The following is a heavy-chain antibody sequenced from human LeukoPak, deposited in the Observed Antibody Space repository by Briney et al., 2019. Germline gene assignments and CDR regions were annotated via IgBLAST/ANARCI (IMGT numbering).Heavy chain of an antibody. D-gene: IGHD2-2*01. V-gene: IGHV4-34*01. CDR2: INHSGST. CDR3: ARAGVPAALPPVNYHMDV. CDR1: GGSFSGYY. Sequence: PSETLSLTCAVYGGSFSGYYWSWIRQPPGKGLEWIGEINHSGSTNYNPSLKSRVTISVDTSKNQFSLKLSSVTAADTAVYYCARAGVPAALPPVNYHMDVWGKGTTVTVSS. J-gene: IGHJ6*03.